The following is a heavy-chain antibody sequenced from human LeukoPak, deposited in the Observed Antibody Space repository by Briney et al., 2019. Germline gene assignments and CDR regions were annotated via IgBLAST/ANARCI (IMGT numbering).Heavy chain of an antibody. V-gene: IGHV3-48*03. D-gene: IGHD6-19*01. CDR3: AREPRRRIAVAGTSDAFDI. CDR2: ISSSGSTI. Sequence: GGSLRLSCAASGFTFSSYEMNWVRQAPGKGLEWVSYISSSGSTIYHADSVKGRFTISRDNAKNSLYLQMNSLRAEDTAVYYCAREPRRRIAVAGTSDAFDIWGQGTMVTVSS. J-gene: IGHJ3*02. CDR1: GFTFSSYE.